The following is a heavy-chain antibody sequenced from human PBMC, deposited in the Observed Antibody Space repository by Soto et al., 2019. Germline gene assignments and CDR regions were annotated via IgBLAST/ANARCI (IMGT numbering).Heavy chain of an antibody. CDR1: GGSISSYY. D-gene: IGHD6-13*01. J-gene: IGHJ4*02. CDR3: ARDRQLSLFDY. V-gene: IGHV4-59*01. Sequence: PSETLSLTCTVSGGSISSYYWSWIRQPPGKGLEWIGYIYYSGSTNYNPSLKSRVTISVDTSKNQFSLKLSSVTAADTAVYYCARDRQLSLFDYWGQGTLVTVSS. CDR2: IYYSGST.